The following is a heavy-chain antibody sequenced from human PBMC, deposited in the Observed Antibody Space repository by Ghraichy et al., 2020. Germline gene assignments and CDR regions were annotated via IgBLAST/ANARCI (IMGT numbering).Heavy chain of an antibody. J-gene: IGHJ6*02. CDR3: ARERGRYCSGGSCYSDYYYGMDV. V-gene: IGHV1-18*04. CDR1: GYTFTSYG. CDR2: ISAYNGNT. Sequence: ASVKVSCKASGYTFTSYGISWVRQAPGQGLEWMGWISAYNGNTNYAQKLQGRVTMTIDTSTSTAYMELRSLRSDDTAVYYCARERGRYCSGGSCYSDYYYGMDVWGQGTTVTVSS. D-gene: IGHD2-15*01.